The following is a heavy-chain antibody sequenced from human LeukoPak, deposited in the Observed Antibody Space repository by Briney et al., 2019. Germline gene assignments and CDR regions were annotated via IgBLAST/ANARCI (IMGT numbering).Heavy chain of an antibody. CDR3: ARDLEDYDSSGSPY. CDR2: INPSGGST. CDR1: GYTFTSYG. D-gene: IGHD3-22*01. V-gene: IGHV1-46*01. Sequence: GASVKVSCKASGYTFTSYGISWVRQAPGQGLEWMGIINPSGGSTSYAQKFQGRVTMTRDTSTSTVYMELSSLRSEDTAVYYCARDLEDYDSSGSPYWGQGTLVTVSS. J-gene: IGHJ4*02.